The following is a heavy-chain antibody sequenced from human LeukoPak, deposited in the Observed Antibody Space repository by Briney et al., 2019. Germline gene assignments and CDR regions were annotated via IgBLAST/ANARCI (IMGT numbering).Heavy chain of an antibody. Sequence: GGSLRLSCAASGFTFSSYEMNWVRQAPGKGLEWVLYISSSGSTIYSADSVKGRFTISRDNAKNSLYLQMNSLRAEDTAIYYCARGVRGVIPFDYWGQGTLVTVSS. CDR1: GFTFSSYE. J-gene: IGHJ4*02. D-gene: IGHD3-10*01. CDR2: ISSSGSTI. V-gene: IGHV3-48*03. CDR3: ARGVRGVIPFDY.